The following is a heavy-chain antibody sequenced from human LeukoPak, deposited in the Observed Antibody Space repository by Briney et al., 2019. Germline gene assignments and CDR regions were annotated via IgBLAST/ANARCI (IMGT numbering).Heavy chain of an antibody. V-gene: IGHV3-30*18. CDR1: GFTFNIYS. J-gene: IGHJ3*02. CDR2: ISYDGSNK. CDR3: AKVWAGADAFDI. D-gene: IGHD3-10*01. Sequence: GGSLRLSCAASGFTFNIYSMNWVRQAPGKGLEWVAVISYDGSNKYYADSVKGRFTISRDNSKNTLYLQMNSLRAEDTAVYYCAKVWAGADAFDIWGQGTMVTVSS.